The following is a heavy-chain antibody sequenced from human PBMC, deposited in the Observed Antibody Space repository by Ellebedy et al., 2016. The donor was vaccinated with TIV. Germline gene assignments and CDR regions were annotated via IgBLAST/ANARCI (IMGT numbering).Heavy chain of an antibody. CDR1: EFTFNSYW. J-gene: IGHJ4*02. CDR3: ASYGDYWGIDY. V-gene: IGHV3-7*03. Sequence: PGGSLRLSCAASEFTFNSYWMTWVRQAPGKGLEWVANIKQDGSEKYYVDSVKGRFTISRDNAKNSLYLQMNSLRAEDTAVYYCASYGDYWGIDYWGQGTLVTVSS. D-gene: IGHD4-17*01. CDR2: IKQDGSEK.